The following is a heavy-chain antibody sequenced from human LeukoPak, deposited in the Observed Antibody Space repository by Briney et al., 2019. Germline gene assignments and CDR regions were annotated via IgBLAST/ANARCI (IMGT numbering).Heavy chain of an antibody. CDR1: GCSISSGYH. V-gene: IGHV4-38-2*02. J-gene: IGHJ4*02. CDR3: ARENWVFDY. Sequence: SETLSLICVVCGCSISSGYHEGWIRQPPGKGLDWIGSVYRSGTTYYDPSLKCRVNISVDTSKNQISLKVRSVTAADTAMYYCARENWVFDYWGQGILVTVSS. CDR2: VYRSGTT. D-gene: IGHD7-27*01.